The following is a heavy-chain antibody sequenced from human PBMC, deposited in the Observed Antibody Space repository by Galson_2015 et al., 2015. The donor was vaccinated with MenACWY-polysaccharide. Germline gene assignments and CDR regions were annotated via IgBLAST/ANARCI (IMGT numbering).Heavy chain of an antibody. CDR3: ARVVQVMANLDAFDI. CDR1: GGSISSSSYY. J-gene: IGHJ3*02. V-gene: IGHV4-39*07. CDR2: IYYSGST. D-gene: IGHD3-16*01. Sequence: SETLSLTCTVSGGSISSSSYYWGWIRQPPGKGLEWIGSIYYSGSTYYNPSLKSRVTISVDTSKNQFSLKLSSVTAADTAVYYCARVVQVMANLDAFDIWGQGTMVTVSS.